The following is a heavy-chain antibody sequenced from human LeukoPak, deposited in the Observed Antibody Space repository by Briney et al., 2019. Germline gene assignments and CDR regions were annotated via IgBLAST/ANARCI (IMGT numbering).Heavy chain of an antibody. CDR3: ATGELLQMGNDY. D-gene: IGHD1-26*01. CDR1: GYTFSSYY. J-gene: IGHJ4*02. V-gene: IGHV1-46*04. Sequence: AASVKVSCKASGYTFSSYYIHWVRQAPGQGLEWMGIIKPSDGSTSYGQKLQGRVTMTRDMSTSTVYMELSSLRSGDTAVYYCATGELLQMGNDYWGQGTLVTVPS. CDR2: IKPSDGST.